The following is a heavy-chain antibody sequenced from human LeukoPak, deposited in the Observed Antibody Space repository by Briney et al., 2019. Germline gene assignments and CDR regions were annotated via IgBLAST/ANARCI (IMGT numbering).Heavy chain of an antibody. CDR3: ARAGVRCSSTSCYRDDKFDP. D-gene: IGHD2-2*01. V-gene: IGHV1-2*02. CDR2: INPNSGGT. Sequence: ASVKVSCKASGYTFTIYYMHWVRQAPGQGLEWMGWINPNSGGTNYAQKFQGRVTMTRDTSISTAYMELSRLRSDDTAVYYCARAGVRCSSTSCYRDDKFDPWGQGTLVTVSS. J-gene: IGHJ5*02. CDR1: GYTFTIYY.